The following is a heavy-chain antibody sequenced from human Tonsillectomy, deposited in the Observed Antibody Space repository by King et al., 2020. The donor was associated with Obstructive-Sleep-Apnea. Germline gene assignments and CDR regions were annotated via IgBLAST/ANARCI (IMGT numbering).Heavy chain of an antibody. CDR3: AKESAVPAALDY. Sequence: VQLVESGGGLVQSGRSLRLSCAASGFIFDDYVMHWVRQAPGQGLEWVSGISWNSGSIDYADSVKGRFTISRDNAENSLYLQMNSLRAEDTAFYYCAKESAVPAALDYWGQGILVIVSS. D-gene: IGHD2-2*01. CDR1: GFIFDDYV. CDR2: ISWNSGSI. V-gene: IGHV3-9*01. J-gene: IGHJ4*02.